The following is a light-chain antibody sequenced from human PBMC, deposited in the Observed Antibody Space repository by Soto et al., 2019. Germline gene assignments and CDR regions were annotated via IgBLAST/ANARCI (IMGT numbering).Light chain of an antibody. V-gene: IGLV2-23*02. CDR2: EVT. Sequence: QSVLTQPASVSGSPGQSVTISCTGTSSDVGRYNFVSWYQQHPGKAPKLMICEVTKRPSGVSNRFSGSKSGNTASLTISGLQAEDEADYYCCSDAGSGIYVFGTGTRSPS. J-gene: IGLJ1*01. CDR3: CSDAGSGIYV. CDR1: SSDVGRYNF.